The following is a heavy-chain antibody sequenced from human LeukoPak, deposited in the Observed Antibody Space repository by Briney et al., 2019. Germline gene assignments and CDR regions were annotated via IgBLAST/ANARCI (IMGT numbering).Heavy chain of an antibody. CDR3: ARGRIVDN. Sequence: GGSLRLSCAASGFPVSSNYMSWVRQAPGKGLEWVSVMYNDGSTYYADSVKGRFTISRDKSKNTLNLRMYSLRAEDTAIYYCARGRIVDNWGQGTLVTVSS. V-gene: IGHV3-66*01. CDR1: GFPVSSNY. D-gene: IGHD1-14*01. J-gene: IGHJ4*02. CDR2: MYNDGST.